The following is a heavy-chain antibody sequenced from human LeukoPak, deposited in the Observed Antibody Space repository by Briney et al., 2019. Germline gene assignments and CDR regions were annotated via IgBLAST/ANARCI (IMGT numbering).Heavy chain of an antibody. CDR1: GYTFTSYG. Sequence: ASVKVSCKASGYTFTSYGISWVRQAPGQGLEWMGWINPNSGGTNYAQKFQGRVTMTRDTSISTAYMELSSLTSDDTAVYYCAPSGTYYERRYYFDYWGQGTLVTVSS. CDR2: INPNSGGT. V-gene: IGHV1-2*02. D-gene: IGHD1-26*01. J-gene: IGHJ4*02. CDR3: APSGTYYERRYYFDY.